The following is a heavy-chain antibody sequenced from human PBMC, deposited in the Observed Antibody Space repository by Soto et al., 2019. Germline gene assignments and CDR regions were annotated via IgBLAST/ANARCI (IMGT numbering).Heavy chain of an antibody. CDR2: IYYSGST. J-gene: IGHJ5*01. V-gene: IGHV4-59*01. CDR1: GGSISSYY. Sequence: SETLSLTCTVSGGSISSYYWSWIRQPPGKGLEWIGYIYYSGSTNYNPSLKSRVTISVDTSKNQFSLKLSSVTAADTAVYYCARVDYGSGRNWFDSWGQGTLVTVSS. CDR3: ARVDYGSGRNWFDS. D-gene: IGHD3-10*01.